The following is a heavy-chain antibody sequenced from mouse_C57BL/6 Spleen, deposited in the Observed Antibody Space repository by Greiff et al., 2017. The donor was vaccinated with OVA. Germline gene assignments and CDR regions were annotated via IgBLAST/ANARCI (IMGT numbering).Heavy chain of an antibody. CDR1: GFTFSDYG. D-gene: IGHD2-2*01. V-gene: IGHV5-17*01. CDR3: AKSTMVTRGFAY. Sequence: EVKLMESGGGLVKPGGSLKLSCAASGFTFSDYGMHWVRQAPEMGLERVAYISSGSSTIYYADKVKGRFTISRDNAKSTLFLQMTSLRSEDTSMYYCAKSTMVTRGFAYWGQGTLVTVSA. CDR2: ISSGSSTI. J-gene: IGHJ3*01.